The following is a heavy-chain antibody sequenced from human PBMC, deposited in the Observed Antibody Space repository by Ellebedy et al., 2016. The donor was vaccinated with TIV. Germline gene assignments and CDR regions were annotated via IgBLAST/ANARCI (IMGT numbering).Heavy chain of an antibody. CDR3: IYRPGVVPGASHN. V-gene: IGHV3-23*01. CDR1: GFTFSDHA. D-gene: IGHD2-2*01. J-gene: IGHJ4*02. CDR2: ITGSVGST. Sequence: GESLKISCAASGFTFSDHAMSWVRQAPGKGLEWVSAITGSVGSTYSADSVKGRFTISRDTSKNTLYLQMNSLRVEDTGIYYCIYRPGVVPGASHNWGQGTLVTVSS.